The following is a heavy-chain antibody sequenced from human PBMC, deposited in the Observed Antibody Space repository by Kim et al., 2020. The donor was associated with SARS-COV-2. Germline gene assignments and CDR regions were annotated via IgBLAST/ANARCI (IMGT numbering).Heavy chain of an antibody. J-gene: IGHJ5*02. D-gene: IGHD2-8*01. Sequence: SETLSLTCTVSGGSISSSSYYWGWIRQPPGKGLEWIGSIYYSGSTYYNPSLKSRVTISVDTSKNQFCLKLSSVTAADTAVYYCARHPGVLSGLGGWFDPWGQGTLVSVSS. V-gene: IGHV4-39*01. CDR2: IYYSGST. CDR1: GGSISSSSYY. CDR3: ARHPGVLSGLGGWFDP.